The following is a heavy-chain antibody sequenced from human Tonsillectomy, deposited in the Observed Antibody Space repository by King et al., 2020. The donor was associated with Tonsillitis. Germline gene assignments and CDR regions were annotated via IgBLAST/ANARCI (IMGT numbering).Heavy chain of an antibody. J-gene: IGHJ6*02. CDR2: ISGTSIST. V-gene: IGHV3-23*04. Sequence: DVQLVESGGGLVQPGGSLRLSCAASGFTFSNYAMSWVRQAPGKGLEWVSTISGTSISTYYADSVEGRFTISRDNSKNTLYLQMNSLRAEDTAIYYCAKDSPLDYGMDVWGQGTTVTVSS. CDR3: AKDSPLDYGMDV. CDR1: GFTFSNYA.